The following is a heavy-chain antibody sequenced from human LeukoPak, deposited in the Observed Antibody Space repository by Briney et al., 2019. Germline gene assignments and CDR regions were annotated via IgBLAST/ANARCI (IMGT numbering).Heavy chain of an antibody. CDR3: ARCQDFNSSSWTIWFDP. V-gene: IGHV1-69*06. J-gene: IGHJ5*02. CDR1: GGTFSSYA. CDR2: IIPIFGTA. D-gene: IGHD6-13*01. Sequence: SVKVSCKASGGTFSSYAISWVRQAPGQGLEWMGGIIPIFGTANYAQKFQGRVTITADKSTSTAYMELSSLRSEDTAVYYCARCQDFNSSSWTIWFDPWGQGTLVTVSS.